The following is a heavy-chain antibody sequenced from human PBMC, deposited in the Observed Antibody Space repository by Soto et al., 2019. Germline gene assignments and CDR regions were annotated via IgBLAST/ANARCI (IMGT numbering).Heavy chain of an antibody. J-gene: IGHJ4*02. CDR2: IYSGGST. V-gene: IGHV3-66*01. Sequence: GGSLRLSCAASGFTVSSNYMSWVRQAPGKGLEWVSVIYSGGSTYYADSVKGRFTISRDNSKNTLYLQMNSLRAEDTAVYYCARGIGDCSGGSCLDYWGQGTLVTVSS. CDR1: GFTVSSNY. D-gene: IGHD2-15*01. CDR3: ARGIGDCSGGSCLDY.